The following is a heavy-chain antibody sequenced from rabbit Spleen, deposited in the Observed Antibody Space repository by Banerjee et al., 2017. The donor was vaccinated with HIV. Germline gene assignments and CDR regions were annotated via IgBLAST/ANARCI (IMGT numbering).Heavy chain of an antibody. J-gene: IGHJ4*01. Sequence: QSLEESGGDLVKPGGTLTLTCKASGFTISSAYWMNWVRQAPGKGLEWIARIYGGNNDNTGYASWAKGRFSISKSSSTTATLQMTSLTAADTATYFCGRDINGGNSYSSLSLWGPGTLVTVS. CDR1: GFTISSAYW. CDR3: GRDINGGNSYSSLSL. CDR2: IYGGNNDNT. D-gene: IGHD8-1*01. V-gene: IGHV1S40*01.